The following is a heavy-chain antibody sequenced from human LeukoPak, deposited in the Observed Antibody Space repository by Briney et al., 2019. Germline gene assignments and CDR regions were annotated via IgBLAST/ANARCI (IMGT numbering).Heavy chain of an antibody. CDR2: ISSDGRST. CDR3: VKDDPNLKWD. V-gene: IGHV3-74*01. D-gene: IGHD3-3*01. Sequence: GGSLRLSCAASGFTFSSYWMHWVRQAPGKGLVWVSRISSDGRSTTYADSVKGRFTMSRDNAKNTLYLQMSSLRAEDTAVYYCVKDDPNLKWDWGQGTLVTVSS. CDR1: GFTFSSYW. J-gene: IGHJ4*02.